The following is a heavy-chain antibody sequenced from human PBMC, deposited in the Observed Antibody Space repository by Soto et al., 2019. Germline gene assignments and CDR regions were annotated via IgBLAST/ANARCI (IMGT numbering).Heavy chain of an antibody. V-gene: IGHV3-48*04. CDR2: ISSSGSTI. CDR1: GFTFSSYA. D-gene: IGHD4-4*01. CDR3: ARDRLGTDYSNGGY. J-gene: IGHJ4*02. Sequence: HPGGSLRLSCAASGFTFSSYAMSWVRQAPGKGLEWVSYISSSGSTIYYADSVKGRFTISRGNAKNSLYLQMNSLRAEDTAVYYCARDRLGTDYSNGGYWGQGTLVTVSS.